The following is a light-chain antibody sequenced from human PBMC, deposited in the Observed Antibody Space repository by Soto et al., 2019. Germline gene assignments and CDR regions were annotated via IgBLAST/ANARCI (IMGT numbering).Light chain of an antibody. CDR1: QSVSRNY. CDR3: QQYGDSPRT. CDR2: GAS. Sequence: EIVLTQSPGTLSLSPGERATLSCRASQSVSRNYLAWYQHKPGQAPTLLIYGASRRTPGIPDRFGGRGSGTDFTLTISGLEPEDFAVYYCQQYGDSPRTFGRGTKVDIK. V-gene: IGKV3-20*01. J-gene: IGKJ1*01.